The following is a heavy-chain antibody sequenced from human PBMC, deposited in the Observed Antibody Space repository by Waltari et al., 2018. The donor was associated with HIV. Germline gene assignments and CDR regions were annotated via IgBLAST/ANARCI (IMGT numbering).Heavy chain of an antibody. CDR3: VTDAVAVPLDTAY. V-gene: IGHV3-15*01. CDR1: GFTFINAW. Sequence: EVHLVESGGGLVKPGGSLRVSCTVSGFTFINAWMSWVRQAPGKGREWLGRIKSKNDGGTIDYAAPVKDIFTILRDESKHTLYLEMSSLKIEDTGIYYCVTDAVAVPLDTAYWGQGTLVTVSS. D-gene: IGHD2-21*01. J-gene: IGHJ4*02. CDR2: IKSKNDGGTI.